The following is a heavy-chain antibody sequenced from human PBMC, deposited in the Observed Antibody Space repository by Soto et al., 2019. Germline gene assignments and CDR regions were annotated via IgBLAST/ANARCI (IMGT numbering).Heavy chain of an antibody. CDR1: GFTLSSYA. J-gene: IGHJ5*01. Sequence: QVQLVESGGGVVQPGTSLRLSCAASGFTLSSYAMHWVRQPPGKGLEWVAVISNDETYKEYADSVKGRFTISRDNSKNTVDLQMNSLRVEDTAVYYYARIGRQAGNNCFDSWGQGVLVTVSS. CDR2: ISNDETYK. V-gene: IGHV3-30-3*01. D-gene: IGHD1-26*01. CDR3: ARIGRQAGNNCFDS.